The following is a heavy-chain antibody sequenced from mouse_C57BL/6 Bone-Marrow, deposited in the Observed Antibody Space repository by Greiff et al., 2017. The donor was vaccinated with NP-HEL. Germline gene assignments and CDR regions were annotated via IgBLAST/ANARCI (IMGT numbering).Heavy chain of an antibody. CDR2: LSYDGSN. V-gene: IGHV3-6*01. CDR1: GYSITSGYY. Sequence: EVQLQESGPGLVKPSQSLSLTCSVTGYSITSGYYWNWIRQFPGNKLEWMGYLSYDGSNNYNPSLKNRISITRDTSKNQFFLKLNSVTTEDTATYYCARDPSYYYGSSYGAYWGQVTLVTVSA. CDR3: ARDPSYYYGSSYGAY. J-gene: IGHJ3*01. D-gene: IGHD1-1*01.